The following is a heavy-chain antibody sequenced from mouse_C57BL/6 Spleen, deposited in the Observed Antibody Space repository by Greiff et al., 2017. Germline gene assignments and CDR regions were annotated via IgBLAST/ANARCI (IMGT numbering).Heavy chain of an antibody. CDR1: GYSFTGYY. Sequence: VQLQQSGPELVKPGASVKLSCKASGYSFTGYYMYWVKQSPEKSLEWIGEINPSTGGTTYNQMFKAKATLTVDKSASTAYMQLKSLTSEDSAVYYCAIIVTVVSMDCWGQGTSVTVSS. D-gene: IGHD6-2*01. CDR3: AIIVTVVSMDC. CDR2: INPSTGGT. V-gene: IGHV1-42*01. J-gene: IGHJ4*01.